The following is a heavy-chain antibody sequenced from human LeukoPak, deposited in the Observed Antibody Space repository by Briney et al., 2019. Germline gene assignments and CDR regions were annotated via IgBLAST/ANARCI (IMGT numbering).Heavy chain of an antibody. D-gene: IGHD6-13*01. CDR3: ARDNEQQPVLGGFDP. Sequence: SETLSLTCTVSGGSISSGGYYWSWTRQHPGKGLEWIGYIYYSGSTYYNPSLKSRVTISVDTSKNQFSLKLSSVTAADTAVYYCARDNEQQPVLGGFDPWGQGTLVTVSS. V-gene: IGHV4-31*03. CDR1: GGSISSGGYY. CDR2: IYYSGST. J-gene: IGHJ5*02.